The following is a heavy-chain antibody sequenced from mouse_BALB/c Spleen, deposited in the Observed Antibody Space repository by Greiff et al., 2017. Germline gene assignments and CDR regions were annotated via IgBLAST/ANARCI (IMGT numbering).Heavy chain of an antibody. CDR2: INPSNGRT. D-gene: IGHD1-1*01. J-gene: IGHJ3*01. CDR1: GYTFTSYW. Sequence: QVQLQQPGAELVKPGASVKLSCKASGYTFTSYWMHWVKQRPGQGLEWIGEINPSNGRTNYTEKFKSKATLTVDKTSNTAYMQLSSLTSEDSAVYYCAGHYYCGGSGVFDYWGQGTLVTVSA. V-gene: IGHV1S81*02. CDR3: AGHYYCGGSGVFDY.